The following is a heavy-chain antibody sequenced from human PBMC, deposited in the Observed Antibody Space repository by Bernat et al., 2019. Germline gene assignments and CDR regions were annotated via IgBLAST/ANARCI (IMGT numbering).Heavy chain of an antibody. Sequence: QVQLVQSGSELKKPGASVRVSCRASGYTFTSYAMNWVRQAPGQGLEWMGRINTNTGNPTYAQGFTGRFVFSLDTSVSAAYLQITNLKAEDTAVYYCARDNPNYLGSGNYIDYWGQGTLVTVSS. CDR1: GYTFTSYA. D-gene: IGHD3-10*01. J-gene: IGHJ4*02. V-gene: IGHV7-4-1*02. CDR2: INTNTGNP. CDR3: ARDNPNYLGSGNYIDY.